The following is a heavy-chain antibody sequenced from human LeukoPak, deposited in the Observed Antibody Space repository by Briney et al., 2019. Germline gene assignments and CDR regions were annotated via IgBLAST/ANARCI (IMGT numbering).Heavy chain of an antibody. V-gene: IGHV3-23*01. CDR1: GFTFTSYS. CDR2: TGDRGDYT. CDR3: ARKAQYNGHYPLDY. Sequence: QPGGSLRLSCAASGFTFTSYSMSWVRQAPGKGLEWVSGTGDRGDYTYYADSVKGRFTISRDSSKNTLFLQMNSLRAEDTALYFCARKAQYNGHYPLDYWGQGTLVTVSS. D-gene: IGHD1-7*01. J-gene: IGHJ4*02.